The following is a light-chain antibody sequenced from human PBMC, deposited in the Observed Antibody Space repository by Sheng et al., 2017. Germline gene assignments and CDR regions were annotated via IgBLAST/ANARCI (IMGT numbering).Light chain of an antibody. CDR3: QQYVSAPLT. V-gene: IGKV3-20*01. CDR2: DAY. J-gene: IGKJ4*01. CDR1: QTVSGNF. Sequence: LVLTQSPGTPRLCSPRGKEATPTPAGPSQTVSGNFLAWLQQKPGQAPRLLIYDAYTRAAGIPDTFSGSGSATDFTLTISRLGPEDFAVYYCQQYVSAPLTFGGGTKVEIK.